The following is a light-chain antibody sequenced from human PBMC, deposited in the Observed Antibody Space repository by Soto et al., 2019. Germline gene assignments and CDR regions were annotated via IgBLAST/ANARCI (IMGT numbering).Light chain of an antibody. J-gene: IGLJ1*01. CDR1: SSDVGGYNY. V-gene: IGLV2-8*01. CDR3: SSYAGSNNLKV. CDR2: EVT. Sequence: QSALTQPPSASGSPGQSVTISCTGTSSDVGGYNYVSWYQQHPGKAPKPMIYEVTKRPSGVPDRFSGSKSGNTASLTVSGLQAEDEADYYCSSYAGSNNLKVFGTGTKLTVL.